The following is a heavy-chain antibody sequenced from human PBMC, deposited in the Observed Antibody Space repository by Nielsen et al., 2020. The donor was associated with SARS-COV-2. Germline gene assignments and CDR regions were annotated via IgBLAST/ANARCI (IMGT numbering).Heavy chain of an antibody. CDR3: ARLSNFWSGYNDY. D-gene: IGHD3-3*01. Sequence: SLKISCAASGFTFDDYAMHWVRQAPGKGLEWVSGISWNSGSIGYADSVKGRFTISRDNAKNSLYLQMNSLRADDTAVYYCARLSNFWSGYNDYWGQGTLVTVSS. CDR1: GFTFDDYA. J-gene: IGHJ4*02. V-gene: IGHV3-9*01. CDR2: ISWNSGSI.